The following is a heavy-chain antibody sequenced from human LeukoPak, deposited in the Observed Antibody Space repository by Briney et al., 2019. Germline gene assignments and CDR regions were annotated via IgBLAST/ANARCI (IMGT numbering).Heavy chain of an antibody. CDR1: GFTFSTHG. D-gene: IGHD3-22*01. CDR3: ARELSLRDGSAYYGFDY. Sequence: GGSLRLSCAASGFTFSTHGMHWVRQAPGKGLEWVTIISYDGRNTYYADSVKGRFTISRDNSRNALYLQMDSLRAEDTAVYYCARELSLRDGSAYYGFDYWGQGTLVTVSS. J-gene: IGHJ4*02. V-gene: IGHV3-30*19. CDR2: ISYDGRNT.